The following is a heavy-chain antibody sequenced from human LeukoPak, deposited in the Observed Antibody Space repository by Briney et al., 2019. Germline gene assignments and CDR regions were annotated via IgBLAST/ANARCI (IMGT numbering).Heavy chain of an antibody. D-gene: IGHD6-13*01. CDR1: GYTFTSSG. CDR2: ISAYSGNT. CDR3: AREWAAAGTWDY. Sequence: ASVKVSCKASGYTFTSSGISWVRQAPGQGLEWMGWISAYSGNTNYAQKLQGRVTMTADASTRTAYMELRSVRSDDTAVYYCAREWAAAGTWDYWGQGTLVTVSS. V-gene: IGHV1-18*01. J-gene: IGHJ4*02.